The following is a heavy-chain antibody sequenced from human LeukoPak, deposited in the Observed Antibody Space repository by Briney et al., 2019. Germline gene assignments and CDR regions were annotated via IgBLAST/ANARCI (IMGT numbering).Heavy chain of an antibody. J-gene: IGHJ4*02. CDR3: AKVGDRDGYNYLDY. D-gene: IGHD5-24*01. Sequence: PGGSLRLSCAASGFTFSSYGMHWVRQAPGKGLEWVAFIRYDGSNKYYADSVKGRFTISRDNSKNTLYLQMNSLRAEDTAVYYCAKVGDRDGYNYLDYWGQGTLVTVSS. CDR1: GFTFSSYG. V-gene: IGHV3-30*02. CDR2: IRYDGSNK.